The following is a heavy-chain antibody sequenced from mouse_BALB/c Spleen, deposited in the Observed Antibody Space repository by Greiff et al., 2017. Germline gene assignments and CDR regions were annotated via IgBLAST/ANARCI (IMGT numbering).Heavy chain of an antibody. J-gene: IGHJ2*01. Sequence: VQLVESGPGLVAPSQSLSITCTVSGFSLTSYGVHWVRQPPGKGLEWLGVIWAGGSTNYNSALMSRLSISKDNSKSQVFLKMNSLQTDDTARYYCARGGYYAFDYWGQGTTLTVSS. CDR2: IWAGGST. CDR1: GFSLTSYG. D-gene: IGHD2-3*01. V-gene: IGHV2-9*02. CDR3: ARGGYYAFDY.